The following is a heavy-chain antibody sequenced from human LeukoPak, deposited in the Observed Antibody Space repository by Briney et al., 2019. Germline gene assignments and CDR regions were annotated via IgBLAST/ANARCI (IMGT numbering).Heavy chain of an antibody. V-gene: IGHV3-23*01. Sequence: SGRSLRLSCAASGFTFSSYGMHWVRQAPGKGLEWVSAISGSGGSTYYADSEKGRFTISRDNSKNTLYLQMNSLRAEDTAVYYCAKDLVVGRYYYYGMDVWRQGTTVTVSS. D-gene: IGHD6-19*01. J-gene: IGHJ6*02. CDR1: GFTFSSYG. CDR2: ISGSGGST. CDR3: AKDLVVGRYYYYGMDV.